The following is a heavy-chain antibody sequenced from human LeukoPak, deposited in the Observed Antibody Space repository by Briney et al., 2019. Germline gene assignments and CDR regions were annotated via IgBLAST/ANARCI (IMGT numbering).Heavy chain of an antibody. CDR2: INPNSGGT. V-gene: IGHV1-2*02. D-gene: IGHD2-15*01. J-gene: IGHJ5*02. CDR1: GYTFTGYY. Sequence: ASVKVSCKASGYTFTGYYMYWVRQAPGQGLEWMGWINPNSGGTNYAQKFQGRVTMTRDTSISTAHMELSRLRSDDTAVYYCARVGCTGGSCYGWFDPWGQGTLVTVSS. CDR3: ARVGCTGGSCYGWFDP.